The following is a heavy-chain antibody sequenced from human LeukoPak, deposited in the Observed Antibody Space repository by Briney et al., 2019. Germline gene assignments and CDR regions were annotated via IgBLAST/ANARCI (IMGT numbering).Heavy chain of an antibody. J-gene: IGHJ3*02. Sequence: SGPTLVKPTQTLTLTCTFSGFSLSTSGVGVGWIRQPPGKALEWLALIYWDDDKRYSPSLKSRLTITKDTSKNQVVLTMTNMDPVDTATYYCAHTLRSTMVRGVNAFDIWGQGTMVTVSS. D-gene: IGHD3-10*01. CDR2: IYWDDDK. CDR3: AHTLRSTMVRGVNAFDI. V-gene: IGHV2-5*02. CDR1: GFSLSTSGVG.